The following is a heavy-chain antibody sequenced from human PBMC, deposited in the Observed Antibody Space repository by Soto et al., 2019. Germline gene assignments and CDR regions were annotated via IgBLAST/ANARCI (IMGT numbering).Heavy chain of an antibody. D-gene: IGHD1-26*01. CDR3: TRELGGAIDS. V-gene: IGHV4-39*02. CDR2: IHYSGST. J-gene: IGHJ4*02. CDR1: GGSISLSSYF. Sequence: QLQLQESGPGLVKPSETLSLTCTVSGGSISLSSYFWGWVRQPPGQGLDWIGTIHYSGSTFYKPSPRSRVSIPVDTSKNHFSLQLNSVTAADTAVYYCTRELGGAIDSWGQGTLVAVSS.